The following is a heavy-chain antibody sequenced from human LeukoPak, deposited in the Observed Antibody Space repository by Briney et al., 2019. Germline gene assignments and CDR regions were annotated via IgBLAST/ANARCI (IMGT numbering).Heavy chain of an antibody. CDR3: ARDGDIVVVPAAHTSYFDY. CDR2: IRSKPNNYAT. Sequence: PGGSLKLSCAASGFTFSGSAMHWVRQASGKGLEWVGRIRSKPNNYATAYAASVKGRFSISRDDSKNTAYLQMNSLRAEDTAVYYCARDGDIVVVPAAHTSYFDYWGQGTLVTVSS. CDR1: GFTFSGSA. D-gene: IGHD2-2*01. V-gene: IGHV3-73*01. J-gene: IGHJ4*02.